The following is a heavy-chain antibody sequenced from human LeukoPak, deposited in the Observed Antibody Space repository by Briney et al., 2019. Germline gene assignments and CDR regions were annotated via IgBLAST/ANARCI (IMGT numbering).Heavy chain of an antibody. J-gene: IGHJ4*02. CDR1: GGSISSSSYY. Sequence: SETLSLTCTVSGGSISSSSYYWGWIRQPPGKGLEWIGSIYYSGSTYYNPSLKSRVTISVDTSKNQFSLKLSSVTAADTAVYYCARGSFSDSSWSCFDYWGQGTLVTVSS. CDR2: IYYSGST. V-gene: IGHV4-39*01. D-gene: IGHD6-13*01. CDR3: ARGSFSDSSWSCFDY.